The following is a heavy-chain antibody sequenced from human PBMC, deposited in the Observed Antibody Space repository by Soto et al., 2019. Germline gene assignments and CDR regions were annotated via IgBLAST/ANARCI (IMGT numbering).Heavy chain of an antibody. CDR3: ARDTPDPTIVVVPAAYYYYYYGMDV. V-gene: IGHV1-18*04. D-gene: IGHD2-2*01. CDR1: GYTFTSYG. J-gene: IGHJ6*02. CDR2: ISAYNGNT. Sequence: ASVKVSCKASGYTFTSYGISWVRQAPGQGLEWMGWISAYNGNTNYAQKLQGRVTMTTDTSTSTAYMELRSLRSDDTSVYYCARDTPDPTIVVVPAAYYYYYYGMDVWGQGTTVTVSS.